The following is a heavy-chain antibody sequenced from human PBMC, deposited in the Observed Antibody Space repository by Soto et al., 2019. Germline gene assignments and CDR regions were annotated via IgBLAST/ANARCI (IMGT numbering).Heavy chain of an antibody. Sequence: PGGSMRVSCAASGFTFSTYSMNWVRKAPGKGLEWISYITKSSRTIYYADSVKGRFTISRDNAKNSLYLQMNSLRAEDTAVYYCTRDHGYGYGMDVWGQGTTVTVSS. CDR3: TRDHGYGYGMDV. CDR2: ITKSSRTI. D-gene: IGHD5-12*01. J-gene: IGHJ6*02. CDR1: GFTFSTYS. V-gene: IGHV3-48*01.